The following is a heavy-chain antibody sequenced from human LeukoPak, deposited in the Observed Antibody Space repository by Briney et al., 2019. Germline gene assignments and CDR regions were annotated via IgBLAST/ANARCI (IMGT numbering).Heavy chain of an antibody. CDR2: IYYSGST. J-gene: IGHJ2*01. CDR1: GGPISSYY. CDR3: ARVGGSGYYHYWYFDL. V-gene: IGHV4-59*01. D-gene: IGHD3-22*01. Sequence: PSETLSLTCTVSGGPISSYYWSWIRQPPGKGLEWIGYIYYSGSTNYNPSLKSRVTISVDTSKNQFSLKLSSVTAADTAVYYCARVGGSGYYHYWYFDLWGRGTLVTVSS.